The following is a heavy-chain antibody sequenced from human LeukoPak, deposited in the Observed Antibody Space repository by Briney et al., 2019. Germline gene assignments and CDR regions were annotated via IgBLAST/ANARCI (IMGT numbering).Heavy chain of an antibody. CDR3: ARPGYSSSWTSFDY. CDR2: IYHSGST. V-gene: IGHV4-38-2*02. CDR1: GYSISSGYY. Sequence: SETLSLTCTVSGYSISSGYYWGWIRQPPGKGLEWIGSIYHSGSTYYNPSLKSRVTISVDTSKNQFSLKLSSVTAADTAVYYCARPGYSSSWTSFDYWGQGTLVTVSS. D-gene: IGHD6-13*01. J-gene: IGHJ4*02.